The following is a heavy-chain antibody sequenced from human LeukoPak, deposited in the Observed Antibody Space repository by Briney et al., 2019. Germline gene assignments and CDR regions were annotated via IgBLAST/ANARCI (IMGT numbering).Heavy chain of an antibody. CDR2: IIPIFGTA. J-gene: IGHJ5*02. CDR1: GYTFNGYY. CDR3: ASTDSRWFDP. V-gene: IGHV1-69*06. D-gene: IGHD6-13*01. Sequence: SVKVSCKASGYTFNGYYIHWVRQAPGQGLEWMGGIIPIFGTANYAQKFQGRVTITADKSTSTAYMELSSLRSEDTAVYYCASTDSRWFDPWGQGTLVTVSS.